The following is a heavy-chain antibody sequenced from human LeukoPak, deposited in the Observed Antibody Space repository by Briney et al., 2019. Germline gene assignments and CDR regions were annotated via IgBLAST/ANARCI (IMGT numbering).Heavy chain of an antibody. Sequence: SVKVSCKASGGTFSSYAISWVRQAPGQGLEWMGRIIPILGTANYAQKFQGRVTITTDESTSTAYMELSGLRSEDTAVYYCARRLGLGYGDSESAIDIWGQGTMVTVSS. CDR2: IIPILGTA. CDR1: GGTFSSYA. J-gene: IGHJ3*02. CDR3: ARRLGLGYGDSESAIDI. D-gene: IGHD4-17*01. V-gene: IGHV1-69*05.